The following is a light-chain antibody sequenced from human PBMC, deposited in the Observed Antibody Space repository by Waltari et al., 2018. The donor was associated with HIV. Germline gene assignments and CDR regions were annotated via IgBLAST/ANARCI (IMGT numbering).Light chain of an antibody. CDR2: DVS. V-gene: IGLV2-14*03. Sequence: QSALTQPASVSGSPGKSITISCTGSSSDIGPYNSVSWYQQHPGKAPKLLVYDVSNRPSGVSGRFSGSKSGNTASLTISGLQAEDEADYFCKSKTSSSTPCVFGTGTKVAVL. CDR3: KSKTSSSTPCV. J-gene: IGLJ1*01. CDR1: SSDIGPYNS.